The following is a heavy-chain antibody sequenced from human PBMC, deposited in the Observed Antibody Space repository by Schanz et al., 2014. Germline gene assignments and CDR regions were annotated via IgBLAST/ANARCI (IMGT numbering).Heavy chain of an antibody. D-gene: IGHD6-13*01. Sequence: QVQLVQSGAEVKKPGPSVKVSCKTSGYTFTSDSMHWVRQAPGQGLEWMGRIIPILGIANYAQKFQGRVTITADKSTFTAYMDVSSLRSEDTAVYYCASSGAGYSSSWDFDYWGQGTLVTVSS. CDR2: IIPILGIA. CDR1: GYTFTSDS. V-gene: IGHV1-69*02. CDR3: ASSGAGYSSSWDFDY. J-gene: IGHJ4*02.